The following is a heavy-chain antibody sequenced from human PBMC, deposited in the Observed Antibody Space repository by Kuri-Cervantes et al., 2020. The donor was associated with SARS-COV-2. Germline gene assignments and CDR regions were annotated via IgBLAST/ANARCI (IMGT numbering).Heavy chain of an antibody. CDR3: VRDGDHWNFDY. D-gene: IGHD1-1*01. V-gene: IGHV3-30*19. Sequence: GESLKISCAASGFTFSSYGMHWVRQAPGKGLEWVAVISYDGSNKYCADSVKGRFTISRDNSKDTLYLQMNSLRAEDTAVYYCVRDGDHWNFDYWGQGTLVTVSS. CDR1: GFTFSSYG. J-gene: IGHJ4*02. CDR2: ISYDGSNK.